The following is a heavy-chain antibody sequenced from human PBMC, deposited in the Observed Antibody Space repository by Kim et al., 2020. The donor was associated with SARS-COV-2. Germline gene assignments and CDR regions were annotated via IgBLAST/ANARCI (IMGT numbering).Heavy chain of an antibody. Sequence: SVKVSCKASGGTFSSYAISWVRQAPGQGLEWMGGIIPIFGTANYAQKFQGRVTITADESTSTAYMELSSLRSEDTAVYYCARRGSGYMGNWFDPWGQGTLVTVSS. CDR1: GGTFSSYA. CDR2: IIPIFGTA. V-gene: IGHV1-69*13. CDR3: ARRGSGYMGNWFDP. D-gene: IGHD6-13*01. J-gene: IGHJ5*02.